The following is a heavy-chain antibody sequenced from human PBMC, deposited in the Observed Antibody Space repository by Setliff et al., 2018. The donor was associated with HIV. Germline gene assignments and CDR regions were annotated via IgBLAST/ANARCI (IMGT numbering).Heavy chain of an antibody. CDR3: ARQAIATRSFDY. CDR2: IYYTGDT. J-gene: IGHJ4*02. D-gene: IGHD6-13*01. CDR1: GGSISNGDHY. Sequence: SETLSLTCTVSGGSISNGDHYWAWIRQSPGKGLEWIGYIYYTGDTYYRSSLESRVTISTHTSKNQFSLELTSVTAADTAIYYCARQAIATRSFDYWGQGTLVTVSS. V-gene: IGHV4-30-4*08.